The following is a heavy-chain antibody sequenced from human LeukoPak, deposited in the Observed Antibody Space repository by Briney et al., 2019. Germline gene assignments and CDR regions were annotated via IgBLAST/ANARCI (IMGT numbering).Heavy chain of an antibody. D-gene: IGHD6-6*01. CDR2: IFGSGFTT. V-gene: IGHV3-23*01. CDR1: GFTFSSYA. CDR3: ARGLGEFASAPDS. Sequence: GGSLRLSCAVSGFTFSSYAMSWVRQAPGKGLEWVSAIFGSGFTTYYADSVRGRFIISRDNSQNRLFLQVNSLRVEDTAVYYCARGLGEFASAPDSWGQGTLVTVSS. J-gene: IGHJ5*01.